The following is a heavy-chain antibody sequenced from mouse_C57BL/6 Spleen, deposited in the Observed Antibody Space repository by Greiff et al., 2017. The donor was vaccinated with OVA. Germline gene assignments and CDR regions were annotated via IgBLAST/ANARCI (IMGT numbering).Heavy chain of an antibody. V-gene: IGHV1-52*01. J-gene: IGHJ2*01. CDR1: GYTFTSYW. CDR3: ARSGATGTAFDY. D-gene: IGHD4-1*01. Sequence: QVQLKQPGAELVRPGSSVKLSCKASGYTFTSYWMHWVKQRPIQGLEWIGNIDPSDSETHYNQKFKDKATLTVDKSSSTAYMQLSSLTSEDSAVYYCARSGATGTAFDYWGQGTTLTVSS. CDR2: IDPSDSET.